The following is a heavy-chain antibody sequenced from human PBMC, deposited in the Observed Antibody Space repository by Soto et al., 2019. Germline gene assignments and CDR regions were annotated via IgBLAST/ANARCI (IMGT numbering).Heavy chain of an antibody. D-gene: IGHD5-12*01. CDR1: GFTFSSYG. Sequence: QVQLVESGGGVVQPGRSLRLSCAASGFTFSSYGMHWVRQAPGKGLEWVAVISYDGSNKYYADSVKGRFTISRDNSKNTLYLQMNSLRAEDTAVYYCAKGPGRGYSGHCRWWGQATLVTVSS. CDR3: AKGPGRGYSGHCRW. CDR2: ISYDGSNK. V-gene: IGHV3-30*18. J-gene: IGHJ4*02.